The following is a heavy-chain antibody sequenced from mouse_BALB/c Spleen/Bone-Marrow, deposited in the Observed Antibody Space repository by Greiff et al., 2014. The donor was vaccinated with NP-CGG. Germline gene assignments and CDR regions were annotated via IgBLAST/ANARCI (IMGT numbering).Heavy chain of an antibody. D-gene: IGHD2-14*01. V-gene: IGHV7-3*02. CDR1: GFTFTDYY. CDR2: IRNKANGYTT. J-gene: IGHJ3*01. Sequence: EVMLVESGGGLVQPGGSLRLSCATSGFTFTDYYMSWVRQPPGKALEWLGFIRNKANGYTTEYSASVKGRFTISRDNSQSILYLQMNTLRAADSATYYCARDRRYDLAWFAYWGQGTLVTVSA. CDR3: ARDRRYDLAWFAY.